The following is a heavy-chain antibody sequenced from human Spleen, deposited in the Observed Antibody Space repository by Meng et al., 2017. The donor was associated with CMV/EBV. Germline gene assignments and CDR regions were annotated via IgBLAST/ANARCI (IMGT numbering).Heavy chain of an antibody. J-gene: IGHJ4*02. CDR1: GYTFTSYG. Sequence: ASVKVSCKASGYTFTSYGISWVRQAPGQGLEWMGWISAYNGNTNYAQKFQGRVTMTRNTSISTAYMELSSLRSEDTAVYFCARGAYHGSRGYLTLNYWGQGTLVTVSS. CDR3: ARGAYHGSRGYLTLNY. V-gene: IGHV1-18*01. CDR2: ISAYNGNT. D-gene: IGHD3-22*01.